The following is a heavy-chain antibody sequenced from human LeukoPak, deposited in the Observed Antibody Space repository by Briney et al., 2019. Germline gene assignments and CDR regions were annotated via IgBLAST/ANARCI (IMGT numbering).Heavy chain of an antibody. CDR2: IYSGGST. V-gene: IGHV3-53*01. Sequence: PGGSLRLSCAASGFTVSSNYMSWVRQAPGKGLEWVSVIYSGGSTYYADSVKGRFTISRDNSKNTLYLQMNSLRAEDTAVYYCARAGAANWGSLDYWGQGTLVTVSS. J-gene: IGHJ4*02. CDR3: ARAGAANWGSLDY. D-gene: IGHD7-27*01. CDR1: GFTVSSNY.